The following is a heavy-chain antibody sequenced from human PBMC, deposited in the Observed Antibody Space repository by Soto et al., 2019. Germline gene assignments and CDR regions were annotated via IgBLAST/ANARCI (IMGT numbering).Heavy chain of an antibody. Sequence: PGGSLRLSCAASGFTFSSYAMSWARQAPGKGLEWVSAISGSGGSTYYADSVKGRFTISRDNSKNTLYLQMNSLRAEDTAVYYCAKEGYDFWSGYEFDYWGQGTLVTVSS. CDR1: GFTFSSYA. D-gene: IGHD3-3*01. J-gene: IGHJ4*02. CDR2: ISGSGGST. V-gene: IGHV3-23*01. CDR3: AKEGYDFWSGYEFDY.